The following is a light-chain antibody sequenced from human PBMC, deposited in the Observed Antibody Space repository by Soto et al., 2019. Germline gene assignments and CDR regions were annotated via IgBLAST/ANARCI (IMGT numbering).Light chain of an antibody. CDR2: DVN. V-gene: IGLV2-14*01. CDR3: SSYTGSSTYVV. CDR1: SSDVGGYNY. Sequence: QSALTQPASVSGSPGQSITISCTGTSSDVGGYNYVSWYQQHPGKAPKLMIYDVNNRPSGVSKRFSGSKSGNTASLTISGVQAEDEADYYCSSYTGSSTYVVFGGGTKLTVL. J-gene: IGLJ2*01.